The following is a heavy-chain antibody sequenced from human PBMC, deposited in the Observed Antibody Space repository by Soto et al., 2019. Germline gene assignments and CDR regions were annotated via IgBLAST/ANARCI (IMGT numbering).Heavy chain of an antibody. Sequence: QVQLVQSGAEVKKPGSSVKVSCKASGGTFSSYALSWVRQAPGQGLEWMGGIIPIFGTANSAQKFQGRVTITADESTSTAYMELSSLRSEDTAVYYCARDGVAAAGTAYFDYWGQGTLVTVSS. J-gene: IGHJ4*02. CDR3: ARDGVAAAGTAYFDY. CDR2: IIPIFGTA. D-gene: IGHD6-13*01. CDR1: GGTFSSYA. V-gene: IGHV1-69*01.